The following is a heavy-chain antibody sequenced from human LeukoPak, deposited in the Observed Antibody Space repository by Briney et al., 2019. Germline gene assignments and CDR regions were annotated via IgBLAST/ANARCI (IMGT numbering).Heavy chain of an antibody. D-gene: IGHD4-23*01. V-gene: IGHV4-59*01. Sequence: SETLSLTCTVSGGSISSYYWSWIRQPPGKGLEWIGYIYYSGSTIYNPSLKSRVTISVDTSKNQFSLKLSSVTAADTAVYYCARGRWRVFHDYGGNSDPSIAFDIWGQGTMVTVSS. CDR2: IYYSGST. CDR3: ARGRWRVFHDYGGNSDPSIAFDI. CDR1: GGSISSYY. J-gene: IGHJ3*02.